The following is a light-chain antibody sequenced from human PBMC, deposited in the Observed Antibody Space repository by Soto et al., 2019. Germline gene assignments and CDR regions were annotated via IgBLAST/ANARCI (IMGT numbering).Light chain of an antibody. CDR1: SSDVGGYNY. CDR2: DVS. J-gene: IGLJ1*01. CDR3: CSYAGSYV. Sequence: QSVLTQPRSVSGSPGQSVTISCTGTSSDVGGYNYVSWYQQHPGKAPKLMIYDVSTRPSGVPDRFSGSKSGNTASLTISGFQAEDEADYYCCSYAGSYVFGNGTKVTV. V-gene: IGLV2-11*01.